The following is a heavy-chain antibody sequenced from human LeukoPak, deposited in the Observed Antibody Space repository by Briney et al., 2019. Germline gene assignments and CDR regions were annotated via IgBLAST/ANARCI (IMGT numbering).Heavy chain of an antibody. CDR1: GFTFSSYA. CDR3: AKDRLTLDAFDI. V-gene: IGHV3-23*01. J-gene: IGHJ3*02. D-gene: IGHD2-8*01. Sequence: GGSLRLSCAASGFTFSSYAMSWVRQAPGKGLEWVSAISGSGGSTYHADSVKGRFTISRDNSKNTLFLQMNSLRAEDTAVYYCAKDRLTLDAFDIWGQGTMVTVSS. CDR2: ISGSGGST.